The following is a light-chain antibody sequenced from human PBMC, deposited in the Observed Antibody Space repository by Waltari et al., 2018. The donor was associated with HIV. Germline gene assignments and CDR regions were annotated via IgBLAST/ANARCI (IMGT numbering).Light chain of an antibody. Sequence: EIVLTQSPGTLSLSPGERATLSCRASQSVSSNYLAWYQRKPGQAPRLLFYGASTRATDIPDRFSGSGSGTDFTLTISRLEAEDSAVYYCQQYGYSSYTFGQGSKLQI. J-gene: IGKJ2*01. CDR3: QQYGYSSYT. CDR1: QSVSSNY. V-gene: IGKV3-20*01. CDR2: GAS.